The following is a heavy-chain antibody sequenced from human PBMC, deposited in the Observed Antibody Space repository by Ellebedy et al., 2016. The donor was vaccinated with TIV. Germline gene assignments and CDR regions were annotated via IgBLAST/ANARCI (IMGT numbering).Heavy chain of an antibody. Sequence: PGGSLRLSCAATGFSFRSYWMSWVRQAPGKGLEWVANIYQNGSVQYYLDSLKGRFTISRDNAINSLFLQMNSLRAGDTAGYYCARRGSYGDYAVQVNSWFDRWGRGTLVTVSS. D-gene: IGHD4-17*01. CDR3: ARRGSYGDYAVQVNSWFDR. CDR1: GFSFRSYW. CDR2: IYQNGSVQ. J-gene: IGHJ5*02. V-gene: IGHV3-7*01.